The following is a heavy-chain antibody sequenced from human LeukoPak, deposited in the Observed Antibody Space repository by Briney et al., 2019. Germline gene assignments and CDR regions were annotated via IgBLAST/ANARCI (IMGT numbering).Heavy chain of an antibody. J-gene: IGHJ4*02. CDR2: ISSSSSYI. V-gene: IGHV3-11*06. D-gene: IGHD3-10*02. Sequence: PGGSLRLSCAASGFTFSDYDMSWIRQAPGKGLEWVSFISSSSSYIYYADSVKGRFTISRDNAKNSLYLQMNSLRAEDTAVYYCARGTMFPYYFDYWGQGTLVTVSS. CDR3: ARGTMFPYYFDY. CDR1: GFTFSDYD.